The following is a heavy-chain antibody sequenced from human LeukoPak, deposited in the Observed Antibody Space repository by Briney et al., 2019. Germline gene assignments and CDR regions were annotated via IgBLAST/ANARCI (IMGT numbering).Heavy chain of an antibody. D-gene: IGHD4-11*01. Sequence: ASVKLSCKTSGYTFTDNYIHWVRQAPGQGHEWMGWINPNSGETNSAQKFQGRVTMTGDTSISTAYMELRRVTSDDTAVYYCARDRDYSNTERGFDYWGQGTLVTVSS. CDR2: INPNSGET. CDR3: ARDRDYSNTERGFDY. V-gene: IGHV1-2*02. CDR1: GYTFTDNY. J-gene: IGHJ4*02.